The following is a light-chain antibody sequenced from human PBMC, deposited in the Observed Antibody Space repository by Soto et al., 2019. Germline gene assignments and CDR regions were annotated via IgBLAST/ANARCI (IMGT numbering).Light chain of an antibody. CDR2: GAS. Sequence: EIVLTQSPGTLSLSPGERATLSCRASQSVSNNYLAWYLQKPGQAPRLLIYGASSRATGIPDRFSGSGSGTDFTLTITRLEPEDFAVYYCHQYGSSPRTFGRGTKVDIK. J-gene: IGKJ1*01. CDR1: QSVSNNY. CDR3: HQYGSSPRT. V-gene: IGKV3-20*01.